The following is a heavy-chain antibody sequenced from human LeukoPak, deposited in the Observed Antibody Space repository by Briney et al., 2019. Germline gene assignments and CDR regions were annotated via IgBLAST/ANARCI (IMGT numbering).Heavy chain of an antibody. D-gene: IGHD3-10*01. Sequence: PSETLSLTCTVSGGSISSYYWSWIRQPAGKGLEWIGRIYTSGSTNYNPSLKSRVTMSVDTSKNQFSLKLSSMTAADTAVYYCARERWFGELTYYFDYWGQGTLVTVSS. J-gene: IGHJ4*02. CDR1: GGSISSYY. CDR3: ARERWFGELTYYFDY. CDR2: IYTSGST. V-gene: IGHV4-4*07.